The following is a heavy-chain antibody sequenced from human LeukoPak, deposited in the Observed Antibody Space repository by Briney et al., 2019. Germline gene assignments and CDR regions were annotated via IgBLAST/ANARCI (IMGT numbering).Heavy chain of an antibody. CDR3: AREIGGITIFGVVIPGNYYYYGMDV. CDR1: GGTFSSYA. J-gene: IGHJ6*02. D-gene: IGHD3-3*01. CDR2: ISAYNGNT. Sequence: GASVKVSCKASGGTFSSYAISWVRQAPGQGLEWMGWISAYNGNTNYAQKLQGRVTMTTDTSTSTAYMELRSLRSDDTAVYYCAREIGGITIFGVVIPGNYYYYGMDVWGQGTTVTVSS. V-gene: IGHV1-18*01.